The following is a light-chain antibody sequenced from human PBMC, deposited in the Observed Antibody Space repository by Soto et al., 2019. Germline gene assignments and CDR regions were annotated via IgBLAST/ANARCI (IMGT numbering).Light chain of an antibody. CDR1: QSASSY. Sequence: EILLTQSPATLSLSPGERATLSCRASQSASSYLAWYQQKPGQAPRLLIYDASNRDTGIPARFSGSGSGTDFTLPVSRLEPEDFEVYYCQQRSNWPLTFGGGTKVDIK. J-gene: IGKJ4*01. CDR3: QQRSNWPLT. V-gene: IGKV3-11*01. CDR2: DAS.